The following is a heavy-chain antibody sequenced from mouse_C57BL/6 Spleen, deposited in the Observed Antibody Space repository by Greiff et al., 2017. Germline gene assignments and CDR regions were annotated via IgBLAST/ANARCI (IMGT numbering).Heavy chain of an antibody. CDR2: ISSGSSTI. CDR1: GFTFSDYG. J-gene: IGHJ4*01. D-gene: IGHD2-3*01. CDR3: ARKRWLLYAMDY. V-gene: IGHV5-17*01. Sequence: EVMLVESGGGLVKPGGSLKLSCAASGFTFSDYGMHWVRQAPEKGLEWVAYISSGSSTIYYADTVKGRFTISRDNAKNTLFLQMTSLRSEDTAMYYCARKRWLLYAMDYWGQGTSVTVSS.